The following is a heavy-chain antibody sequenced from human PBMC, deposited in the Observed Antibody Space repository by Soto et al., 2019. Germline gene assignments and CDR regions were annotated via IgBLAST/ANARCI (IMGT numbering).Heavy chain of an antibody. D-gene: IGHD2-2*01. CDR3: GREVVAAAAYYYYYYYMDV. J-gene: IGHJ6*03. CDR1: GGSFSGYY. V-gene: IGHV4-34*01. CDR2: INHSGST. Sequence: SDTLSLTCAVYGGSFSGYYWSWIRQPPGKGLEWIGEINHSGSTNYNPSLKSRVTISVDTSKNQLSLKLSSVTDAHTPVYYCGREVVAAAAYYYYYYYMDVWGKGTTVTVSS.